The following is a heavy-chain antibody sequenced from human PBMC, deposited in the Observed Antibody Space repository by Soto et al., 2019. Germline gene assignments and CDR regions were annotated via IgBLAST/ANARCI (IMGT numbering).Heavy chain of an antibody. CDR1: GGSISSDGYY. V-gene: IGHV4-31*03. CDR3: AREGLEPYWYSDL. CDR2: VYYSGST. J-gene: IGHJ2*01. D-gene: IGHD1-1*01. Sequence: QVQLQESGPGLVKPSQTLSLTCTVSGGSISSDGYYWSWIRQHPGKGLEWIGYVYYSGSTYYNPSLKCRVIISEDTSKTQFSLKLSSVTAADTAVYYCAREGLEPYWYSDLWGRGTLVTVSS.